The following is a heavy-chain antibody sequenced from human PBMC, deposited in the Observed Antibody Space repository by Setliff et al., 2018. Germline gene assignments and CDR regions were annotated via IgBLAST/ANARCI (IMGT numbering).Heavy chain of an antibody. CDR3: ARLVRFCTKIACQRLSGAEH. J-gene: IGHJ4*02. Sequence: GASVKVSCKASGYTFTNFGITWVRQAPGQGLEWMGWININNFNTKYAQKLQDRVTMTTDTSTSTAYMDLRSLRSDDTAMYYCARLVRFCTKIACQRLSGAEHWGQGTLVTVSS. CDR2: ININNFNT. D-gene: IGHD2-8*01. CDR1: GYTFTNFG. V-gene: IGHV1-18*01.